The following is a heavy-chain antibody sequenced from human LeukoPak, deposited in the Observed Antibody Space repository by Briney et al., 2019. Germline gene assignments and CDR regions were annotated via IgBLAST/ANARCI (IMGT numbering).Heavy chain of an antibody. J-gene: IGHJ4*02. CDR1: GNYW. CDR3: VSLYETY. Sequence: GGSLRLSCAASGNYWMHWVRQAPGKGLVWVSHINSDGSWTSYADSVKGRFTISKDNAKNTVYLQMNNLRAEDTAVYYCVSLYETYWGRGTLVTVSS. D-gene: IGHD2/OR15-2a*01. CDR2: INSDGSWT. V-gene: IGHV3-74*01.